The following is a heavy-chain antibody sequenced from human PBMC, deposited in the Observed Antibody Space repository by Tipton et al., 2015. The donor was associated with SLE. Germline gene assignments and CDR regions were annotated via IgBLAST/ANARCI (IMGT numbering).Heavy chain of an antibody. V-gene: IGHV4-59*01. CDR3: ARGFSSGYYYLDAFDI. D-gene: IGHD3-22*01. J-gene: IGHJ3*02. CDR2: IYYSGST. Sequence: SWIRQPPGKGLEWIAYIYYSGSTNYNPSLKSRVTISVDTSKNQFSLKLSSVTAADAAVYYCARGFSSGYYYLDAFDIWGQGTMVTVSS.